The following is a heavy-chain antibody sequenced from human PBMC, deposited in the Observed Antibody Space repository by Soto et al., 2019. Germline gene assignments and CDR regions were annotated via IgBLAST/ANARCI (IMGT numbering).Heavy chain of an antibody. V-gene: IGHV3-30*18. D-gene: IGHD1-26*01. J-gene: IGHJ4*02. CDR2: ISYDGSNK. CDR3: AKPKVGATGY. Sequence: GGSLRLSCAASGFTFSSYGMHWVRQAPGKGLEWVAVISYDGSNKYYADSVKGRLTISRDNSKNTLYLQMNSLRAEDTAVYYCAKPKVGATGYWGQGTLVTVSS. CDR1: GFTFSSYG.